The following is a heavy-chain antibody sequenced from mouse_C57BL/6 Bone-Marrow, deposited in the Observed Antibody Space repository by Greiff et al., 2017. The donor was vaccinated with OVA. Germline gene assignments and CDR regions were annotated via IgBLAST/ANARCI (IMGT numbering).Heavy chain of an antibody. D-gene: IGHD1-1*01. V-gene: IGHV1-4*01. CDR3: ARSRFRDYYGSSYVGFAY. Sequence: PGQGLEWIGYINPSSGYTKYNQKFKDKATLTADKSSSTAYMQLSSLTSEDSAVYYCARSRFRDYYGSSYVGFAYWGQGTLVTVSA. J-gene: IGHJ3*01. CDR2: INPSSGYT.